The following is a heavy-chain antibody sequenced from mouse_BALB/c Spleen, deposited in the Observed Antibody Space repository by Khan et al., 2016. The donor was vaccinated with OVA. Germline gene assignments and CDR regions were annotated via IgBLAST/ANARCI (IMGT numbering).Heavy chain of an antibody. J-gene: IGHJ4*01. CDR2: IWGDGST. CDR1: GFSLTGYG. D-gene: IGHD2-10*01. V-gene: IGHV2-6-7*01. CDR3: ARAYYGNYREAMDY. Sequence: VQLKESGPGLVAPSQSLSITCTVSGFSLTGYGVNWVRQPPGTGLEWLGLIWGDGSTDYNSVLKSRLSISKDNSKSQVFLKMNSLQTDDTARYYCARAYYGNYREAMDYWGQGTSVTVSS.